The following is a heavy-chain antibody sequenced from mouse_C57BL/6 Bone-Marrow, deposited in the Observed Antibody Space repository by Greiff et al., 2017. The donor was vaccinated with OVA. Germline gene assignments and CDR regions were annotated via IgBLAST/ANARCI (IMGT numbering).Heavy chain of an antibody. J-gene: IGHJ2*01. D-gene: IGHD3-3*01. V-gene: IGHV5-6*02. Sequence: EVMLVESGGDLVKPGGSLKLSCAASGFTFSSYGMSWVRQTPDKRLEWVATISSGGSYTYYPDSVKGRVTISRDNATNTLYLQMSSLKSEDTAMYYCARRGTGDFDYWGQGTTLTVSS. CDR1: GFTFSSYG. CDR2: ISSGGSYT. CDR3: ARRGTGDFDY.